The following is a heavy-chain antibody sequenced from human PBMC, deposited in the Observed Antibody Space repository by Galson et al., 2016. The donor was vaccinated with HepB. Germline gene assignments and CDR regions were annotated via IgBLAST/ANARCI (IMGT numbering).Heavy chain of an antibody. CDR2: IRAKNYGGTT. D-gene: IGHD6-19*01. CDR1: GFAFRNYA. J-gene: IGHJ3*02. Sequence: SLRLSCAASGFAFRNYAMDWFRQAPGKGLEWVGFIRAKNYGGTTKYAASVKGRFTISRDDSESIAYLQMNSLGVEDTAVYYCARDRGGGWYPDAFDIWGQGTMVTASS. V-gene: IGHV3-49*03. CDR3: ARDRGGGWYPDAFDI.